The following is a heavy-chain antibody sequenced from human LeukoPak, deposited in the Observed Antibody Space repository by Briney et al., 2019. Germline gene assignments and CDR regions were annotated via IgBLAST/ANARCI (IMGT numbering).Heavy chain of an antibody. V-gene: IGHV3-15*01. CDR3: TTLNHNYDSSGYPFDY. Sequence: GGSLRLSCAASGFTFSNAWMSWVRQAPGKGLEWVGRIKSKTDGRTTDYAAPVKGRFTISRDDSKNTLYLQMNSLKTEDTAVYYCTTLNHNYDSSGYPFDYWGQGTLVTVSS. J-gene: IGHJ4*02. CDR2: IKSKTDGRTT. D-gene: IGHD3-22*01. CDR1: GFTFSNAW.